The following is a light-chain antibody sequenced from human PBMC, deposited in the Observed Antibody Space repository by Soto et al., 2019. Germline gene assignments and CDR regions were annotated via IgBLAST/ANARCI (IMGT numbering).Light chain of an antibody. Sequence: DIVMTQTPLSLSVTPGQPASISCQSSQSLLHSDGKTYLSWYLQRPGQPLRLLIYEVSNRFSGVTDRLNGSGSGTDFTLKISRVEAEDFATYYCQQYETFSGTFGPGTKVDIK. J-gene: IGKJ1*01. CDR3: QQYETFSGT. CDR2: EVS. V-gene: IGKV2D-29*01. CDR1: QSLLHSDGKTY.